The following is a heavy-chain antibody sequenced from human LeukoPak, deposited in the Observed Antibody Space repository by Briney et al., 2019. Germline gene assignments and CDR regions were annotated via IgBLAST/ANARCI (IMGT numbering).Heavy chain of an antibody. J-gene: IGHJ4*02. D-gene: IGHD6-19*01. CDR3: AREEGGDSSGWALDY. Sequence: GGSLRLSCAASGFTFSRYWMSWVRQAPGKGLEWVANIKQDGSEKYYVDSVKGRFTISRDNAKDSLYLQMNSLRAEDTAVYYCAREEGGDSSGWALDYWGQGTLVTVSS. CDR2: IKQDGSEK. V-gene: IGHV3-7*01. CDR1: GFTFSRYW.